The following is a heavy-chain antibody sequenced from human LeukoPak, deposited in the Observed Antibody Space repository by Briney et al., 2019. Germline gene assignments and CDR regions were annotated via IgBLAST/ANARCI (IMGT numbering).Heavy chain of an antibody. D-gene: IGHD6-13*01. CDR3: AKVVQYTASTGTGLDY. Sequence: TGGSLRLSCAASGFKFSNYGMHWVRKAPAQGQDWVSVVWFDGSYIYYGDSVRGRFTISRDNSKNTLYLQMNSLRAEDTAIYYCAKVVQYTASTGTGLDYWGQGTLVTVSS. CDR2: VWFDGSYI. J-gene: IGHJ4*02. V-gene: IGHV3-33*06. CDR1: GFKFSNYG.